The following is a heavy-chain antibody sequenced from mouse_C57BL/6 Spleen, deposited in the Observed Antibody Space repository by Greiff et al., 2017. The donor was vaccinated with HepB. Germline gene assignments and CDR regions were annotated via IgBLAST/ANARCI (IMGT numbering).Heavy chain of an antibody. V-gene: IGHV1-85*01. Sequence: VQLQQSGPELVKPGASVKLSCKASGYTFTSYDINWVKRRPGQGLEWIGWIYPRDGSTKYNEKFKGKATLTVDTSSSTAYMELHSLTSEDSAVYFCAIYYDYAWFAYWGQGTLVTVSA. CDR1: GYTFTSYD. CDR3: AIYYDYAWFAY. J-gene: IGHJ3*01. CDR2: IYPRDGST. D-gene: IGHD2-4*01.